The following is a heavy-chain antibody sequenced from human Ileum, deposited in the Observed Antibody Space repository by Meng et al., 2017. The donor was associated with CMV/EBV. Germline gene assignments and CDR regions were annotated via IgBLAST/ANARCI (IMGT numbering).Heavy chain of an antibody. CDR1: SSNTAA. CDR2: TYFRSNWFT. J-gene: IGHJ4*02. CDR3: ARDGGISVSATDDYSDY. V-gene: IGHV6-1*01. D-gene: IGHD6-19*01. Sequence: SSNTAAWNWIRQSPSRGLEWLGKTYFRSNWFTDYALSVKSRITISPDTVKNHFSLQLNSVTPEDTAVYYCARDGGISVSATDDYSDYWGQGTLVTVSS.